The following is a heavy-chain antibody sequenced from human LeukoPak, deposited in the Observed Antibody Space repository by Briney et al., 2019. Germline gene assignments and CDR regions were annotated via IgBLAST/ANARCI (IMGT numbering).Heavy chain of an antibody. CDR3: AREAITIFGVVRTQTTYGPHRFDP. CDR2: ISTSSSYI. Sequence: GGSLRLSCAASGFSFSSYSMNWVRQAPGKGLEWVSSISTSSSYIYYADSVKGRFTISRDNAKNSLYLQMNSLRAEDTAVYYCAREAITIFGVVRTQTTYGPHRFDPWGQGTLVTVSS. CDR1: GFSFSSYS. J-gene: IGHJ5*02. D-gene: IGHD3-3*01. V-gene: IGHV3-21*01.